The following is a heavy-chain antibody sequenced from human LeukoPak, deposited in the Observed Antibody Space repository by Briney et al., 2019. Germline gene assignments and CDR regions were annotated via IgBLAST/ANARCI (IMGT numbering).Heavy chain of an antibody. V-gene: IGHV3-48*02. J-gene: IGHJ4*02. CDR3: ASQFTMVRGLLDY. Sequence: GGSLRLSCAASVFTFSSYSMNWVRQAPGTGLERVSYISSTSSTIYYADSVKGRFTISRDNAKNSLYLQMNSLRDEDTAVYYCASQFTMVRGLLDYWGQGTLVTVSS. CDR2: ISSTSSTI. CDR1: VFTFSSYS. D-gene: IGHD3-10*01.